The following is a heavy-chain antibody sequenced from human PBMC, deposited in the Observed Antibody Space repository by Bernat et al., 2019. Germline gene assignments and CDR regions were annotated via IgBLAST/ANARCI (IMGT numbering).Heavy chain of an antibody. V-gene: IGHV1-2*02. CDR3: ANGLGSSRWYYFDY. CDR2: INPNNGDT. D-gene: IGHD6-13*01. Sequence: QVQLVQSGAEVKKPGASVKVSCKASGYTFTGYYIHWVRQAPGQGLEWMGWINPNNGDTNYVQKFQGGVTMTKDTSISTAYMELRRLTTDDTGVDYWANGLGSSRWYYFDYWGQGTLVTVSS. J-gene: IGHJ4*02. CDR1: GYTFTGYY.